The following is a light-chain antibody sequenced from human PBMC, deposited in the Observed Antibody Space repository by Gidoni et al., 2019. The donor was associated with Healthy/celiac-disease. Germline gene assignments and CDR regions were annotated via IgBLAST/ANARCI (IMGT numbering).Light chain of an antibody. CDR1: QGISSA. CDR2: DAS. CDR3: QQFNNYPIT. J-gene: IGKJ5*01. Sequence: AIQLTQSPSSLAASVGERVTITCRASQGISSALAWYQQKPGKAPKILIYDASILESGVPSRFSGSGAGTDFTLTSSSLQPEDFATYYCQQFNNYPITFXXXTRLEIK. V-gene: IGKV1D-13*01.